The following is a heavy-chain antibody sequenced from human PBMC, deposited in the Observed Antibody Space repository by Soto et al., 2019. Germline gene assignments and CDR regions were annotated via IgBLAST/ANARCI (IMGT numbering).Heavy chain of an antibody. J-gene: IGHJ4*02. CDR1: GFTVSSNY. D-gene: IGHD2-2*01. Sequence: GGSLRLYCADSGFTVSSNYMSWVRQAPGKGLEWVSVIYSGGSTYYTDSVKGRFTISRRNSKKTLYLQMNSLRADDTAVYYCARGSSQVYYSSTSCYEIDYWGQGTLVTVSS. CDR2: IYSGGST. CDR3: ARGSSQVYYSSTSCYEIDY. V-gene: IGHV3-53*04.